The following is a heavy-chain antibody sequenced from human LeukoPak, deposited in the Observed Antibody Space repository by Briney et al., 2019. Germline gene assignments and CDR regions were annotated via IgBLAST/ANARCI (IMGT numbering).Heavy chain of an antibody. CDR1: GSTFSFYG. CDR2: ISGSSNTI. V-gene: IGHV3-48*04. D-gene: IGHD5-18*01. CDR3: TLSRDTTIVAFDI. Sequence: GGSLRLSCAASGSTFSFYGMNWVRQAPGKGLEWVSHISGSSNTIYYADSVKGRFTISRENAKNSLYLQMNSLRAEDTALYYCTLSRDTTIVAFDIWGQGTMVTVSS. J-gene: IGHJ3*02.